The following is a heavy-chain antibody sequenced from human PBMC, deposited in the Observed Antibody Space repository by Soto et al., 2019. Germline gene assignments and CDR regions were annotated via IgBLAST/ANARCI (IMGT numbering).Heavy chain of an antibody. Sequence: ASVKVSCKASGGTFSSYAISWVRQAPGQGLEWMGGIIPVFGTANYAQKFQGRVTITADESTSTAYMELSSLRSEDTAVYYCARSHIVVVTAPYYYYGMDVWGQGTTVTVSS. CDR1: GGTFSSYA. V-gene: IGHV1-69*13. CDR3: ARSHIVVVTAPYYYYGMDV. D-gene: IGHD2-21*02. J-gene: IGHJ6*02. CDR2: IIPVFGTA.